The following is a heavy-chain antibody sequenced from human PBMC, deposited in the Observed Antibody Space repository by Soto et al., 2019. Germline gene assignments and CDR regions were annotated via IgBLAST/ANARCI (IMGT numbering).Heavy chain of an antibody. Sequence: SETLSLTCAVYGGSFSGYYWSWIRQPPGKGLEWIGEINHSGSTNYNPSLKSRVTISVDTSKNQFSLKLSSVTAADTAVYYCARGVSCSSTSCYSTGRPYYYYGMDVWGQGTTVTVS. J-gene: IGHJ6*02. D-gene: IGHD2-2*02. CDR1: GGSFSGYY. CDR3: ARGVSCSSTSCYSTGRPYYYYGMDV. V-gene: IGHV4-34*01. CDR2: INHSGST.